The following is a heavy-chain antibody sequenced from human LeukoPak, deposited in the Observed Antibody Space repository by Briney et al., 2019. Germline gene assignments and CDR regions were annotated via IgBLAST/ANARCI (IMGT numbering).Heavy chain of an antibody. V-gene: IGHV4-61*01. Sequence: SETLSLTCTVSGGSISSGSYYWSWIRQPPGKGLEWIGYIYYSGSTNYNPSLKSRVTISVDTSKNQFSLKLSSVTAADTAVYYCARDLGRAMGPLWGQGTLVTVSS. D-gene: IGHD5-18*01. CDR2: IYYSGST. J-gene: IGHJ4*02. CDR1: GGSISSGSYY. CDR3: ARDLGRAMGPL.